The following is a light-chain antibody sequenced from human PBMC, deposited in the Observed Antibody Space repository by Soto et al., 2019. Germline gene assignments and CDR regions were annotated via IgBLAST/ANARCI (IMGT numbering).Light chain of an antibody. CDR1: QSVSSN. J-gene: IGKJ1*01. Sequence: EIEMTQSPATLSLSPGERATLYCWASQSVSSNLAWYQQKPGQAPRLLIYGASTRVSGVPARFSGSGSGTEFILIISRLQSEDFAVSYCQHYNNWPPWTFGKGTKVDLK. CDR3: QHYNNWPPWT. CDR2: GAS. V-gene: IGKV3-15*01.